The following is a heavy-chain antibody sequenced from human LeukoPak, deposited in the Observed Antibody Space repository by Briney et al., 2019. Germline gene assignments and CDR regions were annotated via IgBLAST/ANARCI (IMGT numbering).Heavy chain of an antibody. D-gene: IGHD2-15*01. Sequence: PSETLSLTCTVSGGSISSYYWSWIRQPPGKGLEWIGYMYYSGSTNYNPSLKSRVTISVDTSKNQFSLKLSSVTAADTAVYYCARVLSYCTGGSCYRASYYYYYYYMDVWGKGTTVTVSS. V-gene: IGHV4-59*01. CDR1: GGSISSYY. J-gene: IGHJ6*03. CDR2: MYYSGST. CDR3: ARVLSYCTGGSCYRASYYYYYYYMDV.